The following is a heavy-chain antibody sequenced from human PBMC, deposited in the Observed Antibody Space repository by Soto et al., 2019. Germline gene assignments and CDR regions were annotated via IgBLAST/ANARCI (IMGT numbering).Heavy chain of an antibody. Sequence: SETLSLTCTVSGGSINNYYWSWVRQPPGKGLEWIGYVYYSGTHNYNPSLESRLTISIDTSKNQFSLKLNSVTAADTAVYYCARVQMATLYFDYWGQGALVTVSS. D-gene: IGHD5-12*01. V-gene: IGHV4-59*01. CDR1: GGSINNYY. CDR3: ARVQMATLYFDY. J-gene: IGHJ4*02. CDR2: VYYSGTH.